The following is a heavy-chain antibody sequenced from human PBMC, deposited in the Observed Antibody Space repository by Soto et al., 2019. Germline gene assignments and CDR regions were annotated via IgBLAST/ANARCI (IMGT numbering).Heavy chain of an antibody. D-gene: IGHD6-25*01. CDR3: ARHTAGDSSGRDYYGMDI. CDR1: GYSFTSYW. V-gene: IGHV5-51*01. CDR2: IYPGDSDT. Sequence: PGAYLKISSNRSGYSFTSYWIGWVRQMPGKGLAWMGVIYPGDSDTRYSPSFQGQVAISAGKSISNAYLPWISLKPSDTAMYYCARHTAGDSSGRDYYGMDILDQGTTIAAS. J-gene: IGHJ6*02.